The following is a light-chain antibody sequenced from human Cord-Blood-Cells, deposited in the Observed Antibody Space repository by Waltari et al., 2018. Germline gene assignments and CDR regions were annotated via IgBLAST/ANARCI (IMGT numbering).Light chain of an antibody. CDR1: SSNIGAGYD. CDR3: QSYDSSLSAWV. V-gene: IGLV1-40*01. J-gene: IGLJ3*02. Sequence: QSVLTQPPSVSGAPGQRVTISCTGSSSNIGAGYDVHWYQLLPRTAPNLLIYGNSTRPAGVPDRFSGAKSGTSASLAITGLQAEDEADYYCQSYDSSLSAWVFGGGTKLTVL. CDR2: GNS.